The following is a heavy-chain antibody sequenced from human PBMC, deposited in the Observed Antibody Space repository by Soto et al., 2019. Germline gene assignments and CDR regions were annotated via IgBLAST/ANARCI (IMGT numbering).Heavy chain of an antibody. CDR1: GFTFSSYD. V-gene: IGHV3-13*01. Sequence: HPGGSLRLSCAASGFTFSSYDMHWVRQATGKGLEWVSAIDTAGDTYYPGSVKGRFTISRENAKNSLYLQMNSLRAGDTAVYYCARGDDFWRSDGMDVWGQGTTVTVSS. CDR2: IDTAGDT. D-gene: IGHD3-3*01. J-gene: IGHJ6*02. CDR3: ARGDDFWRSDGMDV.